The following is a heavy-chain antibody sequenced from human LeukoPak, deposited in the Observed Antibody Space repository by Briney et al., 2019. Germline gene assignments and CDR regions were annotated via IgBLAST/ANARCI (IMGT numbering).Heavy chain of an antibody. J-gene: IGHJ4*02. D-gene: IGHD2-2*01. CDR2: IIPIFGTA. V-gene: IGHV1-69*13. CDR3: ARAPRYCSSTSCYVFDY. Sequence: GASVKVSCKASGGTFSSYAISWVRQAPGQGLEWMGGIIPIFGTANYAQKFQGRVTITAEESRRTAYMELSSLRAEDTAVYYCARAPRYCSSTSCYVFDYWGQGTLVTVSS. CDR1: GGTFSSYA.